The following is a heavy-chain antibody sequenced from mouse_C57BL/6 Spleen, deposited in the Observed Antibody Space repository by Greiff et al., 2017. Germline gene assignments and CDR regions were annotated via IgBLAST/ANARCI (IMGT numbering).Heavy chain of an antibody. CDR3: TREGNGNGFAY. J-gene: IGHJ3*01. V-gene: IGHV1-15*01. CDR2: SDPETGGT. Sequence: QLQQSGAELVRLGASVTLSCKASGYTFTDYEMHWVKQTPVHGLAWIGASDPETGGTASNQKLKGKAILTADKASSTAYMELRSLTSEDSAVYYCTREGNGNGFAYWGQGTLVTVSA. D-gene: IGHD2-1*01. CDR1: GYTFTDYE.